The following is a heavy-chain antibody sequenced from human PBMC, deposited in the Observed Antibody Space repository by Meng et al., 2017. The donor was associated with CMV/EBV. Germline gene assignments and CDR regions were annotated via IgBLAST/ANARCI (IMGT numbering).Heavy chain of an antibody. D-gene: IGHD2-2*01. V-gene: IGHV3-30*02. CDR1: GFTFSSYG. Sequence: GESLKISCAASGFTFSSYGMHWVRQAPGKGLEWVAFIRYDGSNKYYADSAKGRFTISRDNSKNTLYLQMNSLRAEDTAVYYCAKDRKAAMIVDWGQGTLVTVSS. J-gene: IGHJ4*02. CDR3: AKDRKAAMIVD. CDR2: IRYDGSNK.